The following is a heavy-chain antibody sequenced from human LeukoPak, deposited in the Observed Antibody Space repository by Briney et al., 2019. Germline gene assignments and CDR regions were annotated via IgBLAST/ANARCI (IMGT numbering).Heavy chain of an antibody. D-gene: IGHD2-2*01. CDR3: ARVRDQQSYGMDV. Sequence: GGSLRLSCAASGFTFSSYSMNWVRQAPGKGLEWVSSISSSSSYIYYADSVKGRFTISRDNAKNSLYLQMNSLRAGDTAVYYCARVRDQQSYGMDVWGQGTTVTVSS. CDR2: ISSSSSYI. V-gene: IGHV3-21*01. CDR1: GFTFSSYS. J-gene: IGHJ6*02.